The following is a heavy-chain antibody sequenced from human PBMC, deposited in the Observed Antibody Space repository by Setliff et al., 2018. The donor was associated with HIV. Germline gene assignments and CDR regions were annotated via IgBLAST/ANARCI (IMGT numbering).Heavy chain of an antibody. CDR2: INPSGAIT. CDR3: ARDSEYSSVTWERYYYQYMDV. D-gene: IGHD6-19*01. V-gene: IGHV1-46*01. J-gene: IGHJ6*03. CDR1: GYIFTSYY. Sequence: ASVKVSCKASGYIFTSYYVHWVRQAPGQGLEWMGIINPSGAITSYAQKFQGRVTMTRDMSTSTVYMELSSLRSEDTAVYYRARDSEYSSVTWERYYYQYMDVWGKGTTVTVSS.